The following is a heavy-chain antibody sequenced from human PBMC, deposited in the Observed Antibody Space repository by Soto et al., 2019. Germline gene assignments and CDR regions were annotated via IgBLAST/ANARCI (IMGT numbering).Heavy chain of an antibody. J-gene: IGHJ4*02. Sequence: PGGSLRLSCAASGFTFSSYWMSWVRQAPGKGLEWVANIKQDGSEKYYVDSVKGRFTISRDNAKNSLYLQMNSLRAEDTAVYYCARDLVAGDYGSGQPVDYWGQGTLVTVSS. D-gene: IGHD3-10*01. CDR3: ARDLVAGDYGSGQPVDY. CDR1: GFTFSSYW. V-gene: IGHV3-7*05. CDR2: IKQDGSEK.